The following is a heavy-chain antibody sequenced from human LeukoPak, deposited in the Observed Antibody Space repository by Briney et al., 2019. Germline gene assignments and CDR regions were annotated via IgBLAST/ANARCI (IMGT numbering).Heavy chain of an antibody. V-gene: IGHV3-43*01. J-gene: IGHJ3*02. CDR2: ISWDGDTT. CDR1: GFTFDDYI. Sequence: GGSLRLSCAASGFTFDDYIMHWARQAPGKGLEWVSLISWDGDTTYYADSVKGRFTISRDNSKNSQYLQMNSLRIEDTALYFCAKGRGLIGGAFDIWGQGTMVTVPS. D-gene: IGHD3-10*01. CDR3: AKGRGLIGGAFDI.